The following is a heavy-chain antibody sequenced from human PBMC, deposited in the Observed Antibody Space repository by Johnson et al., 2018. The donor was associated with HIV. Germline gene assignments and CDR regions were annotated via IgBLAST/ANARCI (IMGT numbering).Heavy chain of an antibody. J-gene: IGHJ3*02. CDR2: IKQDGSEK. Sequence: VQLVESGGGLVQPGGSLRLSCVASGFTFSGYWMSWVRQAPGKGLEWVANIKQDGSEKYYVDYVKGRFTISRDNAKNSMYLQMNSLRAEDTAVYYCARALAAAGTSAFDIWGQGTMVTVSS. CDR3: ARALAAAGTSAFDI. CDR1: GFTFSGYW. D-gene: IGHD6-13*01. V-gene: IGHV3-7*01.